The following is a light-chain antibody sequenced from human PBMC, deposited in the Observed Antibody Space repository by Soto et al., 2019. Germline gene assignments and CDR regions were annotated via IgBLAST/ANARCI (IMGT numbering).Light chain of an antibody. CDR1: SSKIGAGYD. V-gene: IGLV1-40*01. CDR3: QSYDNSLSGFVV. CDR2: GNS. Sequence: QSVLTQPPSVSGAPGQRVSISYTGSSSKIGAGYDVHWYQQLPGTAPKLFIYGNSNRPSGVPDRFSGSKSGTSASLAITGLQAQYEADYYCQSYDNSLSGFVVFGGGTKLTVL. J-gene: IGLJ2*01.